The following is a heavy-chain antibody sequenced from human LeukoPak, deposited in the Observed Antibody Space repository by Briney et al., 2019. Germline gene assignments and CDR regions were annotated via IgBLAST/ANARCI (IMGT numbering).Heavy chain of an antibody. CDR3: ARDLAFDCSGGSCYGEGWFDP. V-gene: IGHV3-74*01. CDR1: GFTFSSYW. D-gene: IGHD2-15*01. CDR2: INTDGSST. J-gene: IGHJ5*02. Sequence: GGSLRLSCAASGFTFSSYWMHWVRQAPGKGLVWVSRINTDGSSTSYADSVKGRFTISRDNAKNTLYLQMNSLRAEDTAVYYCARDLAFDCSGGSCYGEGWFDPWGQGTLVTVSS.